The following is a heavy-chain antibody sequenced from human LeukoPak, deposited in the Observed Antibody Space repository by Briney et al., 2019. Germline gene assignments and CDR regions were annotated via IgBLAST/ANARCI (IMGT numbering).Heavy chain of an antibody. D-gene: IGHD2-15*01. CDR3: ARGPPLIVVVVATTPGSSHYMDV. J-gene: IGHJ6*03. CDR2: INHSGST. Sequence: PSETLSLTCTVSGGSFSSSSYYWSWIRQRPGKGLEWLGEINHSGSTNYNPSLKSRVTISVDTSKNQFSLKLSSVTAADTAVYYCARGPPLIVVVVATTPGSSHYMDVWGKGTTVTVSS. V-gene: IGHV4-39*07. CDR1: GGSFSSSSYY.